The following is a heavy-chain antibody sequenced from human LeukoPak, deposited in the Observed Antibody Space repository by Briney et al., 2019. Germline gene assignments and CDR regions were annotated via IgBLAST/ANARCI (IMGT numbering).Heavy chain of an antibody. CDR2: ISAYNGNT. CDR1: GYTFTSYG. CDR3: ARVFLGYDILTGYYMAHFDY. J-gene: IGHJ4*02. D-gene: IGHD3-9*01. Sequence: ASAKVSCKASGYTFTSYGISWVRQAPGQGLEWMGWISAYNGNTNYAQKLQGRVTMTTDTSTSTAYMELRSLRSDDTAVYYCARVFLGYDILTGYYMAHFDYWGQGTLVTVSS. V-gene: IGHV1-18*01.